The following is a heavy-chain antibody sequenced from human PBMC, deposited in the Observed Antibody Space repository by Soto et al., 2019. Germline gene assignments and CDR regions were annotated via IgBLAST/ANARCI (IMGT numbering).Heavy chain of an antibody. Sequence: PSETLSLTFNVSGRSISSYYWSWIRQRPGKGLEWIGYIYYSGSTNYNPSLQRRVTISVDTSKNQFSLKLSSVTAADTAVYYCARYHYDSSGYYYRYFDYWGQGTLVTVSS. CDR1: GRSISSYY. J-gene: IGHJ4*02. V-gene: IGHV4-59*01. CDR3: ARYHYDSSGYYYRYFDY. D-gene: IGHD3-22*01. CDR2: IYYSGST.